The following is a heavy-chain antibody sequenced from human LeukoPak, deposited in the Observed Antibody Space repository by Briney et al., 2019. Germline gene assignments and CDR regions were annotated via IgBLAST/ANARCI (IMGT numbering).Heavy chain of an antibody. CDR1: GYTFTRSD. V-gene: IGHV1-8*01. CDR2: MNPSSGNT. CDR3: ARGALCDIGGACYDWYDS. Sequence: ASVKVSCKASGYTFTRSDINWVRQTTGQGLEWLGWMNPSSGNTAYAQNFQGRVTMTRNTSISTAYMELSSLGPEDTAIYYCARGALCDIGGACYDWYDSWGQGTPVIV. J-gene: IGHJ5*01. D-gene: IGHD2-21*01.